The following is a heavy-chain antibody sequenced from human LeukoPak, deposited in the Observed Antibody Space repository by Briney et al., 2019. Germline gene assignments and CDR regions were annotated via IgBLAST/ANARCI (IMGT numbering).Heavy chain of an antibody. CDR1: GFTFSSYG. CDR3: AKDILQGNSYYFDY. D-gene: IGHD4-23*01. Sequence: PGGSLRLSCTASGFTFSSYGMNWVRQAPGRGLEWVSYISSSSSTIYYADSVKGRFTISRDNSKNTLYLQMNSLRAEDTAVYYCAKDILQGNSYYFDYWGQGTLVTVSS. V-gene: IGHV3-48*01. J-gene: IGHJ4*02. CDR2: ISSSSSTI.